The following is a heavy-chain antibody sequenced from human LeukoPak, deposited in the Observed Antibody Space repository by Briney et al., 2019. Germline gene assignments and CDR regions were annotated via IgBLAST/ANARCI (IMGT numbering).Heavy chain of an antibody. J-gene: IGHJ4*02. D-gene: IGHD3-3*01. CDR3: ARALYYDFWSGYYFDY. CDR2: IKQDGSEK. Sequence: PGGSLRLSCAAPGFTFSNFWMSWVRQAPGKGLEWVANIKQDGSEKYYVDSVKGRFTISRDNAKNSLYLQMNSLRAEDTAVYYCARALYYDFWSGYYFDYWGQGTLVTVSS. CDR1: GFTFSNFW. V-gene: IGHV3-7*01.